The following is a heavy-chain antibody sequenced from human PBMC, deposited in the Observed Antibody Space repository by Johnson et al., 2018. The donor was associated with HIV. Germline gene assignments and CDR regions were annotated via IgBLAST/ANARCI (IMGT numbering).Heavy chain of an antibody. CDR3: AKYNWNHDALDI. D-gene: IGHD1-20*01. J-gene: IGHJ3*02. CDR1: GFTFDDYA. Sequence: QVRLVESGGGLVQPGRSLRLSCAASGFTFDDYAMHWVRQAPGKGLEWVAVISYDESNKYYADSVKGRFTISRDNSKNMLFLQMNSLRAEDTAMFYCAKYNWNHDALDIWGQGTKVTVSS. CDR2: ISYDESNK. V-gene: IGHV3-30*18.